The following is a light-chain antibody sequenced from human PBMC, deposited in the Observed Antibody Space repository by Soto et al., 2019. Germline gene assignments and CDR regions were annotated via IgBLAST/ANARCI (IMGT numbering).Light chain of an antibody. CDR2: EGS. CDR1: SSVVGSYNL. J-gene: IGLJ1*01. V-gene: IGLV2-23*01. Sequence: ALTQPASVSGSPGQSITISCTGTSSVVGSYNLVSWYQQHPGKAPKLMIYEGSKRPSGVSNRFSGSKSGNTASLTISGLQAEDEADYYCCSYAGSSLGVFGTGTKVTVL. CDR3: CSYAGSSLGV.